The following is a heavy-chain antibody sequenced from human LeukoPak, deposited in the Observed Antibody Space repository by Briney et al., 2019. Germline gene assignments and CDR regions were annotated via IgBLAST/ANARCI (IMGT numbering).Heavy chain of an antibody. V-gene: IGHV1-2*02. J-gene: IGHJ4*02. CDR1: GYTFTGYY. CDR2: IKPNSGGT. D-gene: IGHD5-12*01. Sequence: ASVKVSCKASGYTFTGYYMHWVRQAPGQGLEWMGWIKPNSGGTSYAQKFQGRVTTTRDTSISTAYMELSRLRSDDTAVYYCARDWAVATIGGVDYWGQGTLVTVSS. CDR3: ARDWAVATIGGVDY.